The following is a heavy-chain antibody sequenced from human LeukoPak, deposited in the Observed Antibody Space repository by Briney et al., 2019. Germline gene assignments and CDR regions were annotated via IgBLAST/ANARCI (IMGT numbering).Heavy chain of an antibody. J-gene: IGHJ4*02. D-gene: IGHD3-3*01. CDR2: INSDGIST. V-gene: IGHV3-74*01. CDR3: ARADDFQYYFDY. Sequence: GGSLRLSCVASGYTFSNYWMHWVRQVPGKGLVWVSRINSDGISTSYADPVRGRFTISRDNAKKTTYLQMNSLRAEDTAVYYCARADDFQYYFDYWGQGILVTVSS. CDR1: GYTFSNYW.